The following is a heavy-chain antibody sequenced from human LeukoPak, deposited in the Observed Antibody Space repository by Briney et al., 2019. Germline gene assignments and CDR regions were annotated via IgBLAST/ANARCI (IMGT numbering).Heavy chain of an antibody. V-gene: IGHV3-33*06. J-gene: IGHJ4*02. CDR3: AKDRVDGDYGDYTGSFDY. CDR1: GFTFSSYS. CDR2: IWYDGSNY. D-gene: IGHD4-17*01. Sequence: GGSLGLSCAASGFTFSSYSMNWVRQAPGKGLEWVAAIWYDGSNYYYADSVKGRFIISRDNSKNTLHLQMNSLRAEDTAVYYCAKDRVDGDYGDYTGSFDYWGQGTLVTVSS.